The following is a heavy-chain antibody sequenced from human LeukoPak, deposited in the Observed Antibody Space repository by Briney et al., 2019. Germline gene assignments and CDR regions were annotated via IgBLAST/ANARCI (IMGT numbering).Heavy chain of an antibody. CDR2: ISYDGSNK. V-gene: IGHV3-30*04. CDR3: PRDPTMVRGTMDV. D-gene: IGHD3-10*01. J-gene: IGHJ6*03. Sequence: PGGSLRLSCAASVLTLTNYCIHWVRHAPGKGPEWVAVISYDGSNKYYADSVKGRFTISRDNYKNTLYLQMNNLRREDTAVYYCPRDPTMVRGTMDVWGKGTTVTVSS. CDR1: VLTLTNYC.